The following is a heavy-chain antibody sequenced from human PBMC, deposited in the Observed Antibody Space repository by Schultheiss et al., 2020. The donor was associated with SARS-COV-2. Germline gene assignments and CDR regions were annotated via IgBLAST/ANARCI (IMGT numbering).Heavy chain of an antibody. Sequence: SETLSLTCTVSGGSISSGDYYWSWIRQPPGKGLEWIGEINLSGTTNYNPSLKSRVTISVDTSSYHFSLKLSSVTAADTAVYYCARLGYNDNSPIFYYFYGLDVWGQGTTVTVSS. D-gene: IGHD3-22*01. CDR2: INLSGTT. V-gene: IGHV4-30-4*01. J-gene: IGHJ6*02. CDR1: GGSISSGDYY. CDR3: ARLGYNDNSPIFYYFYGLDV.